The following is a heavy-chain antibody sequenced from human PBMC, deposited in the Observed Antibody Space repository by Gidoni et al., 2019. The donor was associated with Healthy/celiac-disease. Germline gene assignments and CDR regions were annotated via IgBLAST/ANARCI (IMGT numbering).Heavy chain of an antibody. D-gene: IGHD2-15*01. CDR2: ISYDGSNK. V-gene: IGHV3-30-3*01. CDR1: GFTLSSYA. Sequence: QVQLVESGGGVVQPGRSLRLSCAASGFTLSSYAMHWVRQAPGKGLEWVAVISYDGSNKYYADSVKGRFTISRDNSKNTLYLQMNSLRAEDTAVYYCARDPRDYCSGGSCYSGYFQHWGQGTLVTVSS. CDR3: ARDPRDYCSGGSCYSGYFQH. J-gene: IGHJ1*01.